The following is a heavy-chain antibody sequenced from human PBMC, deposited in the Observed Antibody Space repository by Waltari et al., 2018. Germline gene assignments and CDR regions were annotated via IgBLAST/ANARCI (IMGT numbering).Heavy chain of an antibody. Sequence: QVQLVQSGAEVKKPGSSVKVSCKASGCPFISYAISWVRQAPGQGLEWMGGIIPIFGTANYAQKFQGRVTITADESTSTAYMELSSLRSEDTAVYYCASTDSGSSHFDYWGQGTLVTVSS. D-gene: IGHD1-26*01. V-gene: IGHV1-69*13. J-gene: IGHJ4*02. CDR1: GCPFISYA. CDR3: ASTDSGSSHFDY. CDR2: IIPIFGTA.